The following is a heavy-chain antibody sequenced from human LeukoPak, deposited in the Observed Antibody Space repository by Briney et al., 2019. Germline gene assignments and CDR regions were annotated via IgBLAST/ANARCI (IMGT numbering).Heavy chain of an antibody. V-gene: IGHV4-34*01. CDR3: TRAIRGVIINYYYYYMDV. D-gene: IGHD3-10*01. CDR1: GGSFSGYY. J-gene: IGHJ6*03. CDR2: INHSGST. Sequence: SETLSLTCAVYGGSFSGYYWSWIRQPPGKGLEWIGEINHSGSTNYNPSLKSRVTISVDTSKNQFSLKLSSVTAADTAVYYCTRAIRGVIINYYYYYMDVWGKGTTVTISS.